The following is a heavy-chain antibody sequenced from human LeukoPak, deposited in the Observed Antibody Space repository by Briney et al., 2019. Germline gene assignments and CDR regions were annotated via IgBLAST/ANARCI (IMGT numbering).Heavy chain of an antibody. CDR1: GGSISSYF. Sequence: SETLSLTRTVSGGSISSYFWSWIRQPPGEGLEWIGFFYYSGSINYNPSLGSRVTISVDTSKNQFSLELSPVTAADTAMYYCAKHASITLVRGVISEAGHIDYWGQGTLVTVSA. J-gene: IGHJ4*02. CDR2: FYYSGSI. V-gene: IGHV4-59*08. CDR3: AKHASITLVRGVISEAGHIDY. D-gene: IGHD3-10*01.